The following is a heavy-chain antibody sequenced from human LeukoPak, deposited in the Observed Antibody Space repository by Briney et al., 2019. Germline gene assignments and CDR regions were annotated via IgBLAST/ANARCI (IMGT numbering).Heavy chain of an antibody. CDR1: GGSISSSRYY. D-gene: IGHD3-16*01. Sequence: SETLSLTCTVSGGSISSSRYYWIWVRQPPGEGLEWIGSVSYSGTTYYKSSLKSRVTMSADTSRNQFSLRLTSVTAADTAVYYCARLRYSGGNPFDYWGPGTLVTVSS. V-gene: IGHV4-39*01. CDR2: VSYSGTT. CDR3: ARLRYSGGNPFDY. J-gene: IGHJ4*02.